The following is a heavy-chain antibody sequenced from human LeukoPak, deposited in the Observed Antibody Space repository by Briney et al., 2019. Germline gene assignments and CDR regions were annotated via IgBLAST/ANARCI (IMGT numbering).Heavy chain of an antibody. Sequence: GGSLRLSCAASGFTFSNYSMNWVRQAPGKGLEWVSSITSSGSYIYYADSVKGRFTISRDNSKNTLYLQMNSLRAEDTAVYYCAKEVVAAAGIRDYFDYWGQGTLVTVSS. CDR3: AKEVVAAAGIRDYFDY. CDR2: ITSSGSYI. J-gene: IGHJ4*02. CDR1: GFTFSNYS. V-gene: IGHV3-21*04. D-gene: IGHD6-13*01.